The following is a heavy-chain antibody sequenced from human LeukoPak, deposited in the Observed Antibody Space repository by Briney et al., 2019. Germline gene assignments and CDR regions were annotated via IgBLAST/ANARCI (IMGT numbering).Heavy chain of an antibody. CDR3: ARRDLYCSGGSCYEVIDY. CDR2: IYYSGST. V-gene: IGHV4-59*08. CDR1: GGSISSYY. Sequence: SETLSLTCTASGGSISSYYWSWIRQPPGKGLEWIGYIYYSGSTNYNPSLKSRVTISVDTSKNQFSLKLSSVTAADAAVYYCARRDLYCSGGSCYEVIDYWGQGTLVTVSS. J-gene: IGHJ4*02. D-gene: IGHD2-15*01.